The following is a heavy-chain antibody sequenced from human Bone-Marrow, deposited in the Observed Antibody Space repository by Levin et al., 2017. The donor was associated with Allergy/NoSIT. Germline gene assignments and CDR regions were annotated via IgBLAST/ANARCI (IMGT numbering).Heavy chain of an antibody. D-gene: IGHD5-24*01. Sequence: PGGSLRLSCAASGFTFGNFAMSWVRQAPGKGLEWVAVIGGSGHRTDYAESVKGRFTISRDNSMNMLFLQLNSLRVDDTAVYHCAKGMRWLQFDALDYWGQGSLVTVSS. CDR3: AKGMRWLQFDALDY. J-gene: IGHJ4*02. V-gene: IGHV3-23*01. CDR2: IGGSGHRT. CDR1: GFTFGNFA.